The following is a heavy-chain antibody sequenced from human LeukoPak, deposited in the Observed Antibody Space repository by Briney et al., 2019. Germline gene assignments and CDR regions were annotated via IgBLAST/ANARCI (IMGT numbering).Heavy chain of an antibody. Sequence: SVKVSCKASGGTFISYAISWVRQAPGQGLEWMGRIIPIFGTATYAQKFQGRVTITTDESTSTAYMELSSLRSEDTAVYYCAREPYDFWSAMMGYFDYWGQGTLVTVSS. CDR2: IIPIFGTA. CDR3: AREPYDFWSAMMGYFDY. V-gene: IGHV1-69*05. CDR1: GGTFISYA. J-gene: IGHJ4*02. D-gene: IGHD3-3*01.